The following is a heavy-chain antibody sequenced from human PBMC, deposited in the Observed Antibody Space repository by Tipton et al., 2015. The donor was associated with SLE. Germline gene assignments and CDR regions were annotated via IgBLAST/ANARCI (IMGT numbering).Heavy chain of an antibody. CDR3: ARFGGNSDY. Sequence: TLSLTCTVSGGSISSSSYYWGWIRQPPGKGLEWIGSIYYSGSTNYNPSLKSRVTTSVDTSKNQFSLKLTSVTASDTALYYCARFGGNSDYWGQGTLVTVSS. V-gene: IGHV4-39*07. J-gene: IGHJ4*02. CDR2: IYYSGST. CDR1: GGSISSSSYY. D-gene: IGHD4-23*01.